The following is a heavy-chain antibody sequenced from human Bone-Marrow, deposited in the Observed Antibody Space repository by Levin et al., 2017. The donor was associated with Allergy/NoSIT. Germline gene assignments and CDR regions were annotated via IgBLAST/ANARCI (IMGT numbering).Heavy chain of an antibody. V-gene: IGHV3-7*01. CDR3: ARDRQLRFLEWLFSGHDILTGYGDRVLDV. J-gene: IGHJ6*02. CDR2: IKQDGSEK. D-gene: IGHD3-3*01. CDR1: GFTFSSYW. Sequence: GGSLRLSCAASGFTFSSYWMSWVRQAPGKGLEWVANIKQDGSEKYYVDSVKGRFTISRDNAKNSLYLQMNSLRAEDTAVYYCARDRQLRFLEWLFSGHDILTGYGDRVLDVWGQGTTVTVSS.